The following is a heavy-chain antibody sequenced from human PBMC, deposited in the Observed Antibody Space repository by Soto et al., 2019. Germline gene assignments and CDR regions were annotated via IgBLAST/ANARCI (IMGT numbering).Heavy chain of an antibody. V-gene: IGHV3-74*01. CDR3: VRTSLVVAAATREDY. J-gene: IGHJ4*02. CDR1: GFTFSSYW. D-gene: IGHD2-15*01. Sequence: VQLVESGGGLVQPGGSLRLSCAAAGFTFSSYWMHWVRQAPGKVLVWVSRINSDGSSTSYADSVMGRFTISRDNAKNTLYLQMNSLRAEDTAVYYCVRTSLVVAAATREDYWGQGTLVTVSS. CDR2: INSDGSST.